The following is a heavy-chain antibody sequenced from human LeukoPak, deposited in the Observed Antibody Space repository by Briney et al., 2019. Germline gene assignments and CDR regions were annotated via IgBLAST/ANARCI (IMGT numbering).Heavy chain of an antibody. CDR1: GFTFAEFG. V-gene: IGHV3-49*04. Sequence: HSGGSLRLSCTASGFTFAEFGMSWVRQAPGKGLEWVGLIRSKATDGTKEYAASVKGRFSISRVDTNSVDYQQMNILKTEDTAVYYCSATWTITQAHWGQGTLVTVSS. CDR3: SATWTITQAH. J-gene: IGHJ4*02. D-gene: IGHD5-12*01. CDR2: IRSKATDGTK.